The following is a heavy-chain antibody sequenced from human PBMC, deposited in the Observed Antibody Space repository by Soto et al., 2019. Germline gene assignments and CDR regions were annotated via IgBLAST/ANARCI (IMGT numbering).Heavy chain of an antibody. Sequence: PSETLSLTCTVSGGSISDGYYWSWIRQHPGKGLEWIGSISYSGSTSYNPSLKSRLTISVDRSKSQFSLNLSSVTAADTAVYYCARRDRSGYSYWLDPWGQGTLVTVSS. CDR3: ARRDRSGYSYWLDP. CDR2: ISYSGST. D-gene: IGHD3-22*01. J-gene: IGHJ5*02. V-gene: IGHV4-31*03. CDR1: GGSISDGYY.